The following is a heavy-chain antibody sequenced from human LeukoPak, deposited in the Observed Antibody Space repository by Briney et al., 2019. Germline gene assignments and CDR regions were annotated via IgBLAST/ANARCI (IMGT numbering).Heavy chain of an antibody. V-gene: IGHV3-30*18. CDR3: AKDGGSGWYGYYYMDV. Sequence: GGSLRLSCAASGFTFSSYGMHWVRQAPGKGLEWVAVISYDGSNKYYADSVKGRFTISRDNSKNTLYLQMNSLRAEDTAVYYCAKDGGSGWYGYYYMDVWGKGTTVTVSS. CDR1: GFTFSSYG. J-gene: IGHJ6*03. CDR2: ISYDGSNK. D-gene: IGHD6-19*01.